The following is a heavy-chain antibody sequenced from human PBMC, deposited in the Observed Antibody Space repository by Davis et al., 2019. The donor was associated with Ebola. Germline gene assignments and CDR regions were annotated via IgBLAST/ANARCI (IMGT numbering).Heavy chain of an antibody. J-gene: IGHJ6*02. D-gene: IGHD2-21*01. CDR3: ARAVVVEGYYYYGMDV. Sequence: ASVKVSCKASGYTFTGYYMHWVRQAPGQGLEWMGWINPNSGGTNYAQKFQGWVTMTRDTSISTAYMELSRLRSDDTAVYYCARAVVVEGYYYYGMDVWGQGTTVTVSS. CDR1: GYTFTGYY. V-gene: IGHV1-2*04. CDR2: INPNSGGT.